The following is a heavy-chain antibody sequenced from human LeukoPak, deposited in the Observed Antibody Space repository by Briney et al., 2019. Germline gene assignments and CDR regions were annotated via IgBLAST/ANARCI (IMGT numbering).Heavy chain of an antibody. CDR3: GKVGGQYSRPSG. Sequence: GGSLRLSCAASGFTLSSYAMSWVRQAPGKGLEWVSAISGSGGSTYYADSVKGRFTISRDNSKNTLYLQMNSLRAEDTAVYYCGKVGGQYSRPSGGGQGNPVPVSS. CDR1: GFTLSSYA. CDR2: ISGSGGST. J-gene: IGHJ4*02. V-gene: IGHV3-23*01. D-gene: IGHD6-6*01.